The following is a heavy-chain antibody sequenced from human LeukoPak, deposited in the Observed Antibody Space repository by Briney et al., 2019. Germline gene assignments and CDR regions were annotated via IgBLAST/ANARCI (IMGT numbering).Heavy chain of an antibody. J-gene: IGHJ6*03. CDR3: ASSRVRGYSYGYLDFYYYYMDV. CDR1: GGSISSYY. Sequence: SETLSLTCTVSGGSISSYYWSWIRQPAGKGLEWIGRIYTSGSTNYNPSLKSRVTMSVDTSKNQFSLKLSSVTAADTAVYYCASSRVRGYSYGYLDFYYYYMDVWGKGTTVTVSS. CDR2: IYTSGST. D-gene: IGHD5-18*01. V-gene: IGHV4-4*07.